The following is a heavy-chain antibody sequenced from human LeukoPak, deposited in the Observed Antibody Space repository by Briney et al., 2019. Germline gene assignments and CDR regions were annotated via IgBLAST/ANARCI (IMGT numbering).Heavy chain of an antibody. CDR2: IYSGGST. CDR3: ARARGYYYGMDV. CDR1: GFTFSGYA. V-gene: IGHV3-53*01. J-gene: IGHJ6*02. D-gene: IGHD3-10*01. Sequence: GGSLRLSCSASGFTFSGYAMHWVRQAPGKGLEWVSVIYSGGSTYYADSVKGRFTISRDNSKNTLYLQMNSLRAEDTAVYYCARARGYYYGMDVWGQGTTVTVSS.